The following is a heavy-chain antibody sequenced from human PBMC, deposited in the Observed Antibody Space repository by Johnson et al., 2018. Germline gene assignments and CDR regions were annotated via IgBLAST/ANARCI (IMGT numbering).Heavy chain of an antibody. CDR2: ISWNSRNI. CDR1: GFTLDDYA. Sequence: VQLVQAGGGVVQPGRSLRLSCAASGFTLDDYAMHWVRQVPGTGLEWVSGISWNSRNIDYADSVKGRFNISRDNANNSVSLQMDSLRPAGTDLYYCVRGLWFGELLEYFQHWGQGTQVTVSS. D-gene: IGHD3-10*01. V-gene: IGHV3-9*01. J-gene: IGHJ1*01. CDR3: VRGLWFGELLEYFQH.